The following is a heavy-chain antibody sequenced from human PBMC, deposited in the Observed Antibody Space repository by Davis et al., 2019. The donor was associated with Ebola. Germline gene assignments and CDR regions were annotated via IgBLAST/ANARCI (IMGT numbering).Heavy chain of an antibody. CDR3: AREVRGGYEFDY. CDR1: GFTFSSYA. J-gene: IGHJ4*02. D-gene: IGHD5-12*01. CDR2: ISGSGGST. V-gene: IGHV3-23*01. Sequence: GGSLRLSCAASGFTFSSYAMSWVRQAPGKGLEWVSAISGSGGSTYYADSVKGRFTISRDNAKNSLYLQMNSLRAEDTAVYYCAREVRGGYEFDYWGQGTLVTVSS.